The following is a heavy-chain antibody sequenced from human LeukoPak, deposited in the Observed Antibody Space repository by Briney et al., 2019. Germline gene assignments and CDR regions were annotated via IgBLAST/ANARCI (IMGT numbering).Heavy chain of an antibody. CDR1: GFSFSTYT. CDR2: IQHGGSRT. CDR3: ARDHYGGNPGDWYFDL. V-gene: IGHV3-30-3*01. J-gene: IGHJ2*01. D-gene: IGHD4-23*01. Sequence: PGGSLRLSCAASGFSFSTYTMNWVRQAPGKGLERVAGIQHGGSRTYYADSVKGRFTISRDNSKNTLYLEMNSLTPEDTALYYCARDHYGGNPGDWYFDLWGRGVLVTVSS.